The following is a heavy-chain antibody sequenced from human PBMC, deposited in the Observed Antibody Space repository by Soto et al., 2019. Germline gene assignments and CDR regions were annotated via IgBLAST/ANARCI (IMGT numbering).Heavy chain of an antibody. CDR3: ARNLVGRWSDY. D-gene: IGHD2-15*01. CDR1: GGAIISSTYS. V-gene: IGHV4-39*01. Sequence: QLPGPGLVKPSETLSLTCNVSGGAIISSTYSWGWIRQSPGKGLEWVGAIYWSGNTNYNPSLKSRVTISVDTSTKQFSLTLKSLTAADTAVYYCARNLVGRWSDYWGQGTLVSVSS. CDR2: IYWSGNT. J-gene: IGHJ4*02.